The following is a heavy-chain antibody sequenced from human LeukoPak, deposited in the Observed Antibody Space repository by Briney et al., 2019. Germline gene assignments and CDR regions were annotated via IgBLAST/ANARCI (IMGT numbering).Heavy chain of an antibody. J-gene: IGHJ6*02. CDR2: INSNSYYI. CDR1: GFTFSSYS. Sequence: PGGSLRLSCAASGFTFSSYSMNWVRQAPGKGLEWVSAINSNSYYIYYAGSVKGRFTISRDNAKNSLYLQMNSVRAEDTAVYYCARITLQGPYGMDVWGHGTPVTVSS. V-gene: IGHV3-21*01. D-gene: IGHD3-16*01. CDR3: ARITLQGPYGMDV.